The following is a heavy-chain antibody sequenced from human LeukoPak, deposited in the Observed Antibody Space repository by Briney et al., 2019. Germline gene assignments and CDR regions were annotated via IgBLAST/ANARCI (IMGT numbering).Heavy chain of an antibody. CDR1: GGSISSYY. CDR3: ARADCSSTSCYRSYYYYMDV. Sequence: SVTLTLTCTVSGGSISSYYWSWIRQPPGKGLEWIGYIYYSGSTNYNPSLKSRVTISVDTSKNQFSLKLSSVTAADTAVYYCARADCSSTSCYRSYYYYMDVWGKGTTVTVSS. V-gene: IGHV4-59*01. CDR2: IYYSGST. J-gene: IGHJ6*03. D-gene: IGHD2-2*02.